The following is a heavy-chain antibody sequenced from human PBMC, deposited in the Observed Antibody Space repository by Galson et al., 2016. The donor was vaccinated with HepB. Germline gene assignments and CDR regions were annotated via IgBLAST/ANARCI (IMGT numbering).Heavy chain of an antibody. CDR2: ITGSSSHI. V-gene: IGHV3-21*06. Sequence: SLRLSCAASGFTYSLHNMNWVRQAPGKGLEWVSSITGSSSHIYYADSLKGRFTISRDNGNNSVFLLLNSLRVEDTALYYCAGDLTSTASYWYFDLWGRGTLLTVSS. CDR1: GFTYSLHN. J-gene: IGHJ2*01. CDR3: AGDLTSTASYWYFDL.